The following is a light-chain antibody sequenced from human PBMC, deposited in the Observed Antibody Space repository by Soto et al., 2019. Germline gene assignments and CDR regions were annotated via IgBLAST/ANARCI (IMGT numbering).Light chain of an antibody. Sequence: DIVMTQSPDSLAASLGERATINCKSSQGVLSSSNNKNFLAWYQQKPGQPPKLLIYWASTRESGVPDRFSGSGSGTDFTLTISSLQAEDVAVYCCQQYYTTPTFGQGTKVDIK. CDR2: WAS. CDR3: QQYYTTPT. CDR1: QGVLSSSNNKNF. V-gene: IGKV4-1*01. J-gene: IGKJ1*01.